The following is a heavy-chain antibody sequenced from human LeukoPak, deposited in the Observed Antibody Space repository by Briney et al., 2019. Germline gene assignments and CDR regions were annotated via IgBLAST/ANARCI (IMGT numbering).Heavy chain of an antibody. CDR2: ISSDGSIA. Sequence: GGSLRLSCAASGFTFSTYWMHWVRQAPGKGLVWVSRISSDGSIAINADSVEGRFTVSRDNAKNTLYLQMNSLRVEDTAVYYCARDDYGGNSDFHYWGQGTLVTVSS. V-gene: IGHV3-74*01. D-gene: IGHD4-23*01. CDR1: GFTFSTYW. J-gene: IGHJ4*02. CDR3: ARDDYGGNSDFHY.